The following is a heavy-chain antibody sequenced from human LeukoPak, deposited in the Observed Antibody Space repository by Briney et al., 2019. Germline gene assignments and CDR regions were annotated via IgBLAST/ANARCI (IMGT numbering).Heavy chain of an antibody. CDR1: GFTFSTYW. CDR2: INSDGSSP. Sequence: WGSLRLSCAASGFTFSTYWMHWVRQAPGKGLMWVSCINSDGSSPSYADSVKGRFTISRDNAKNTVHLQMNSLRAEDTAVYYCARWGSSGWYPMDVWGQGTTVTVSS. D-gene: IGHD6-19*01. CDR3: ARWGSSGWYPMDV. V-gene: IGHV3-74*01. J-gene: IGHJ6*02.